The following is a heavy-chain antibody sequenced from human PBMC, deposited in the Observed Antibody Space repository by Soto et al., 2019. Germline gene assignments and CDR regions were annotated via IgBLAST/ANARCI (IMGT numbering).Heavy chain of an antibody. J-gene: IGHJ4*02. CDR3: ARDYYDSSLDY. V-gene: IGHV3-23*01. CDR2: ISGSGGST. D-gene: IGHD3-22*01. Sequence: SGFTFSSYAMSWVRQAPGKGLEWVSAISGSGGSTYYADSVEGRFTISRDNAKNTLYLQMNSLRAEDTAVYYCARDYYDSSLDYWGQGTLVTVSS. CDR1: GFTFSSYA.